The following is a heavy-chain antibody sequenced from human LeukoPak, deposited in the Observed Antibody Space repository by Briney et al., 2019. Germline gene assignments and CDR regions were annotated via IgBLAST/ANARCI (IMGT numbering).Heavy chain of an antibody. CDR3: AKPGWGTVTKNAFDI. J-gene: IGHJ3*02. D-gene: IGHD4-17*01. CDR2: ISWNSGSI. Sequence: PGGSLRLSCAASGFTFDDYAMHWVRQAPGKGLEWVSGISWNSGSIGYADSVKGRFTISRDNSKNTLYLQMNSLRAEDTAVYYCAKPGWGTVTKNAFDIWGQGTMVTVSS. CDR1: GFTFDDYA. V-gene: IGHV3-9*01.